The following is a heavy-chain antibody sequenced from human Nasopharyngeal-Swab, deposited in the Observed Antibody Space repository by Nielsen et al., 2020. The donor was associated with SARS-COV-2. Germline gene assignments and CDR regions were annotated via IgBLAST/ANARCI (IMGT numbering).Heavy chain of an antibody. Sequence: ASVKVSCKASGYTFTGYYMHWVRQAPGQGLEWMGRISPNSGGTNYAQKFQGRVTMTRDTSISTAYMELSRLRSDDTAVYYCARGQFLAAAGRRDAFDIWGQGTMVTVSS. CDR3: ARGQFLAAAGRRDAFDI. D-gene: IGHD6-13*01. J-gene: IGHJ3*02. V-gene: IGHV1-2*06. CDR2: ISPNSGGT. CDR1: GYTFTGYY.